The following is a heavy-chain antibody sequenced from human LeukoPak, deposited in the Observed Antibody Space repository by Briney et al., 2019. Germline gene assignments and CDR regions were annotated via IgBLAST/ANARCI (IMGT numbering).Heavy chain of an antibody. CDR3: AKSIGIVDGYYFDY. V-gene: IGHV3-9*01. J-gene: IGHJ4*02. Sequence: GSVRPLVAARGVTYECRSRRWLRHSKKKGLEWVSGISWNSGSIGYADSVKGRFTISRDNAKNSLYLQMNSLRAEDTALYYCAKSIGIVDGYYFDYWGQGTLVTVSS. CDR1: GVTYECRS. CDR2: ISWNSGSI. D-gene: IGHD5-12*01.